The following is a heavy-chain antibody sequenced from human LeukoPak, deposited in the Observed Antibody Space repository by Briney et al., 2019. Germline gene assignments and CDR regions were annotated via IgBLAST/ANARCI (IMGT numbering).Heavy chain of an antibody. J-gene: IGHJ4*02. CDR2: IIPIFGSA. Sequence: ASVKVSCKASRGTFNNYAINWLRQAPGQGLEWMGRIIPIFGSATYAQKFQGTVTITTDESTSTAYMELSSLKSEDTAVYFCAGDRGYPYYFDYWGQGTLVTVSS. CDR3: AGDRGYPYYFDY. V-gene: IGHV1-69*05. D-gene: IGHD5-12*01. CDR1: RGTFNNYA.